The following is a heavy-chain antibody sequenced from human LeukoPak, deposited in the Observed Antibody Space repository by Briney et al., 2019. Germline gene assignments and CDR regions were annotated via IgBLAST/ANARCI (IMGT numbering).Heavy chain of an antibody. Sequence: GASVKVSCKXSGYTFSDYYIRWVRQAPGQGLEWMGWIKPNGGATNYAQKFQGRVTMTSDTSITTAYMELSRLRSDDTAVYYCARDSMLNYWGQGTLVTVSS. V-gene: IGHV1-2*02. J-gene: IGHJ4*02. CDR1: GYTFSDYY. D-gene: IGHD2-8*01. CDR3: ARDSMLNY. CDR2: IKPNGGAT.